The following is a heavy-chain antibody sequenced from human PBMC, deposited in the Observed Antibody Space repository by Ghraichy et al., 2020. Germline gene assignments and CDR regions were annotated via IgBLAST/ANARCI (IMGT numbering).Heavy chain of an antibody. CDR3: AGSIGARLDY. V-gene: IGHV3-53*01. CDR1: GFTVSSNY. D-gene: IGHD6-6*01. J-gene: IGHJ4*02. Sequence: GGSLRLSCAASGFTVSSNYMTWVRQAPGQGLEWVSVIYSGGSTSYADSVKGRFTISRDNSKNTLYLQMNSLRAEDTAVYYCAGSIGARLDYWGQGTLVTVSS. CDR2: IYSGGST.